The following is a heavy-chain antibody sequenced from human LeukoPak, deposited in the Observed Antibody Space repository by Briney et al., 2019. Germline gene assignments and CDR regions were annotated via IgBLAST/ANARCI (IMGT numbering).Heavy chain of an antibody. V-gene: IGHV3-21*01. CDR2: ISSSSSYI. D-gene: IGHD2-2*02. Sequence: GGSLRLSCAASGFTFSSYSMNWVRQAPGKGLEWVSSISSSSSYIYYADSVKGRFTISRDNAKNSLYLQMNSPRAEDTAVYYCARDAGYCSSTSCYRVFDYWGQGTLVTVSS. CDR3: ARDAGYCSSTSCYRVFDY. CDR1: GFTFSSYS. J-gene: IGHJ4*02.